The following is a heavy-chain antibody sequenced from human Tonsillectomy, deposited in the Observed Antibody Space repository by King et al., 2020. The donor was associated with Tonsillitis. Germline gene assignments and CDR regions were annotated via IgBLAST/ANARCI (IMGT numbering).Heavy chain of an antibody. CDR3: ARVHHYDSSGYYKYFDS. CDR2: IYHSGST. CDR1: GGSIASGNYY. J-gene: IGHJ4*02. D-gene: IGHD3-22*01. Sequence: VQLQESGPGLLKPSQTLSLTCTVSGGSIASGNYYWSWILQHPGKGREWIGYIYHSGSTYYTPSLKSLVIISVDTSKNQFSLKLNSVTAADTAVYYCARVHHYDSSGYYKYFDSWGQGTLVTVSS. V-gene: IGHV4-31*01.